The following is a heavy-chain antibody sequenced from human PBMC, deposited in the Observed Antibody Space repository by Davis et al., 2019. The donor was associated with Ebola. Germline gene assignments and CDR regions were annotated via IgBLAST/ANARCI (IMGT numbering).Heavy chain of an antibody. CDR3: ASDYGDYHFDY. V-gene: IGHV4-4*02. CDR1: GGSISSSNW. D-gene: IGHD4-17*01. Sequence: LRRTLSLTCAVSGGSISSSNWWSWVRQPPGKGLEWIGEIYHSGSTNYNPSLKSRVTISVDKSKNQFSLKLSSVTAADTAVYYCASDYGDYHFDYWGQGTLVTVSS. CDR2: IYHSGST. J-gene: IGHJ4*02.